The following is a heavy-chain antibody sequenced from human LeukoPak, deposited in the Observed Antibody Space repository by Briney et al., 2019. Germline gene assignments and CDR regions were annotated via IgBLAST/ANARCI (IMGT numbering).Heavy chain of an antibody. J-gene: IGHJ6*04. D-gene: IGHD3-9*01. CDR3: ANGAAIADILTGYSDYYYGMDV. V-gene: IGHV3-23*01. Sequence: GGALRLSCAASGFTFSSYAMSWVRQAPGKGLEWVSAISGSGGSTYYADSVKGRFTISRDNSKNTRCLQMNRMRAQDTAVYYCANGAAIADILTGYSDYYYGMDVWGKGTTVTVSS. CDR2: ISGSGGST. CDR1: GFTFSSYA.